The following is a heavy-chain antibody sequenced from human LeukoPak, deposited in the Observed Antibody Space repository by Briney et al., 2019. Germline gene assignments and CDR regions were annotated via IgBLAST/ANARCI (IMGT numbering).Heavy chain of an antibody. Sequence: PGGSLRLSCAASGFTVSSNYMSWVRQAPGKGLEWVSVIYSGGSTYYADSVKGRFTISRDNSKNTLYLQMSSLRVEDTAAYYCARGPETAMVPRYWGQGTLVTVSS. J-gene: IGHJ4*02. CDR2: IYSGGST. V-gene: IGHV3-53*01. D-gene: IGHD5-18*01. CDR1: GFTVSSNY. CDR3: ARGPETAMVPRY.